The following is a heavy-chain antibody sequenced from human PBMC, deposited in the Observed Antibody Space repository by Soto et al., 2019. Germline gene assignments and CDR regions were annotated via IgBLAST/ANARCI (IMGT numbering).Heavy chain of an antibody. CDR3: AREYCYTMDV. J-gene: IGHJ6*02. Sequence: QVQLVESGGGLVRPGGSLRLSCEASGFTFRDYYMTWFRQAPGKGLEWLSYIDSSTKYTNYADSVKGRFTISRDNAKNSLYLQMNILRADDTAVYYCAREYCYTMDVWGQGPMVTVSS. CDR1: GFTFRDYY. V-gene: IGHV3-11*05. CDR2: IDSSTKYT.